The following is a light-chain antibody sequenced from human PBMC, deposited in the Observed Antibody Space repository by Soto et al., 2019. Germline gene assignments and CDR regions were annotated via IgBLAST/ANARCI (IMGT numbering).Light chain of an antibody. CDR3: QQYHSDPIT. Sequence: DFVMTQSPDSLAVSLGERATINCKSSQTVLSNSDRKNYLAWFQQKPGQPPKLLISWASIRESGVPDRFSGGGSGTDFTLTISSLQAEDVAVYYCQQYHSDPITFGQGTRLEIK. CDR1: QTVLSNSDRKNY. CDR2: WAS. V-gene: IGKV4-1*01. J-gene: IGKJ5*01.